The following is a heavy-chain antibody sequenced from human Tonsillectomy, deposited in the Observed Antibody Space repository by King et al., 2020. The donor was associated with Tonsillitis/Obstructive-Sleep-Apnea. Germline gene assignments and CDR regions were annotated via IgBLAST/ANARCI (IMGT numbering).Heavy chain of an antibody. CDR2: IKQDGSEK. CDR1: GFTFSRYW. V-gene: IGHV3-7*01. CDR3: ASFIAGSYYDYMDV. Sequence: VQLVESGGNLVQPGGSLRLSCAASGFTFSRYWMSWVRQAPGKGLQWVANIKQDGSEKSYVDSVKGRFTISRDNARNSLYLQMNSLRAEDTAVYYCASFIAGSYYDYMDVGGKGTTVTVSS. J-gene: IGHJ6*03.